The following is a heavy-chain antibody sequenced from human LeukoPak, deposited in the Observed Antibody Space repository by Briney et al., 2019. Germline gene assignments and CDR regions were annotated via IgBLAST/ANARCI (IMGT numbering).Heavy chain of an antibody. CDR3: AKGEGSSTYGPIDY. D-gene: IGHD4-17*01. CDR2: ISYDGSNK. CDR1: GFTFSSYG. J-gene: IGHJ4*02. Sequence: PGGSLRLSCAASGFTFSSYGMHWVRQAPGKGLEWVAVISYDGSNKYYADSVKGRFTISRDNSKNMLYLQMNSLRVEDTAVYYCAKGEGSSTYGPIDYWGQGTLVTVSS. V-gene: IGHV3-30*18.